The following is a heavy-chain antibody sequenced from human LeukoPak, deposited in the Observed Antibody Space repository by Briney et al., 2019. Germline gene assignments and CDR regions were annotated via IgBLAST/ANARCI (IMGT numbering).Heavy chain of an antibody. CDR3: AREGPGNWFDP. J-gene: IGHJ5*02. Sequence: GGSLRLSCAASGFTFSDYYMSWIRQAPGKGQEWVSYISSSSSCTNYADSVKGRFTISRDNAKNSLYLQMNSLRAEDTAVYYCAREGPGNWFDPWGQGTLVTVSS. CDR1: GFTFSDYY. CDR2: ISSSSSCT. V-gene: IGHV3-11*05.